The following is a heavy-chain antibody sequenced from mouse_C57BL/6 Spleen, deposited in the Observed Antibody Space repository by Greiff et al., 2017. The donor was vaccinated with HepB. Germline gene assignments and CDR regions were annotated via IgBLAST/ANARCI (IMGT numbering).Heavy chain of an antibody. J-gene: IGHJ4*01. CDR2: IDPEDGDT. Sequence: VQLKESGAELVRPGASVKLSCTASGFNIKDYYMHWVKQRPEQGLEWIGRIDPEDGDTEYAPKFQGKATMTADTSSHTAYLQLSSLTSEDTAVYYCTTSITTVVATDYAMDYWGQGTSVTVSS. V-gene: IGHV14-1*01. CDR1: GFNIKDYY. CDR3: TTSITTVVATDYAMDY. D-gene: IGHD1-1*01.